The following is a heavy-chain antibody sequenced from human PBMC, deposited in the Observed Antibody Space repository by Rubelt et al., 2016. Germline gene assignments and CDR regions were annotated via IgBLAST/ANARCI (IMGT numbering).Heavy chain of an antibody. CDR3: ARGFEGGASDY. J-gene: IGHJ4*02. CDR2: INPNAGNT. D-gene: IGHD4/OR15-4a*01. CDR1: GYSFIRSY. V-gene: IGHV1-46*01. Sequence: QVQLVQSGAEVKKPGASVKVSCKASGYSFIRSYMNWVRQAPGQGPEWMGMINPNAGNTNYAQTFQGRVTMTRDTSTSPGYMWLSSLTSEDTAVYYCARGFEGGASDYWGQGTLVTVSS.